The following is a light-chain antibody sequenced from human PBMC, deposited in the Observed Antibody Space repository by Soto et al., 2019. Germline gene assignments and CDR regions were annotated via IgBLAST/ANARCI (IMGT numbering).Light chain of an antibody. J-gene: IGKJ1*01. CDR2: GTS. CDR3: QQYGSSPRM. CDR1: QGIGDT. V-gene: IGKV3-20*01. Sequence: EVVMRQSPATLSVSPGEGATLSCRASQGIGDTLAWYQHKPGQTPRLLIYGTSNTATGTPDRFSGSGSGTDFTLTISRLEPEDFAVYYRQQYGSSPRMFGQGTKVDI.